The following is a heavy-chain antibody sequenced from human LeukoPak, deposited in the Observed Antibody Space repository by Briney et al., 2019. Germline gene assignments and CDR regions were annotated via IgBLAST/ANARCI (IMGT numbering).Heavy chain of an antibody. CDR3: TRVMRTRHLYYYYGMDV. CDR1: GFTFGDYA. Sequence: PGGSLRLSCTASGFTFGDYAMSWVRQAPGKGLEWVGFIRSKAYGGTTEYAASVKGRFTISRDDSKSIAYLQMNSLKTEDTAVYYCTRVMRTRHLYYYYGMDVWGQGTTVTISS. CDR2: IRSKAYGGTT. D-gene: IGHD3-3*02. J-gene: IGHJ6*02. V-gene: IGHV3-49*04.